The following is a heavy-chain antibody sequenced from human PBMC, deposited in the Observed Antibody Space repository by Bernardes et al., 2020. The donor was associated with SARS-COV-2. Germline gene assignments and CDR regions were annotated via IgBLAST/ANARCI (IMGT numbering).Heavy chain of an antibody. V-gene: IGHV4-4*07. CDR1: GDSISRYY. D-gene: IGHD3-3*01. CDR2: FYINGNT. J-gene: IGHJ3*02. Sequence: SETLSLTCSVSGDSISRYYWSWIRQPAGKGLEWIARFYINGNTHYNPSLKSRVVLSVDTSKNQLSLKLRSVTVAEPAMYYCARAKDPESGPMLIAFDMWGQGTMVTVSS. CDR3: ARAKDPESGPMLIAFDM.